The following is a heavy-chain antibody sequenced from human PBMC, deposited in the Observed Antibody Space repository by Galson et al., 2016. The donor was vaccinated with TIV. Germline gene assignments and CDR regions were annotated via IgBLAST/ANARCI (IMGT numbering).Heavy chain of an antibody. CDR1: GYTVTELS. J-gene: IGHJ4*02. Sequence: SVKVSCKVSGYTVTELSMHWVRQAPEKRLEWMGGFDPEDGETIYAQKLQGRVSMTEDTFTDTAYMELSSLVSDNTAVYYCATDLLSYYDSSGYSWGQGTLVAVSS. CDR3: ATDLLSYYDSSGYS. D-gene: IGHD3-22*01. V-gene: IGHV1-24*01. CDR2: FDPEDGET.